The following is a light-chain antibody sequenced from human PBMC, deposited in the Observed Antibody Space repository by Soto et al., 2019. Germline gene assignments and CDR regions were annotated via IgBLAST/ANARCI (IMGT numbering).Light chain of an antibody. Sequence: QSALTQPPSASGPPGQSVTISCTGTSSDVGGYNYVSWYQQHPGKAPKLMIYEVSKRPSGVPDRFSGSKSGNTASLTVSGLQAEDEADCYCSSYAGSNNLGVFGGGTKLTVL. V-gene: IGLV2-8*01. CDR3: SSYAGSNNLGV. CDR2: EVS. J-gene: IGLJ2*01. CDR1: SSDVGGYNY.